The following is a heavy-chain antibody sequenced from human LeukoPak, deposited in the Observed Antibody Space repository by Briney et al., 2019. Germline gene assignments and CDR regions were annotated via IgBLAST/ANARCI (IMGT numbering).Heavy chain of an antibody. V-gene: IGHV4-4*07. Sequence: SETLSLTCTVSGGSISSYYWSWIRQPAGKGLEWIGRIYTSGSTNYNPSLKSRVTMSVDTSKNQFSLKLSSVTAADTAVDYCARDRVSSSWLRGLYNWFDPWGQGTLVTVSS. CDR2: IYTSGST. D-gene: IGHD6-13*01. CDR3: ARDRVSSSWLRGLYNWFDP. CDR1: GGSISSYY. J-gene: IGHJ5*02.